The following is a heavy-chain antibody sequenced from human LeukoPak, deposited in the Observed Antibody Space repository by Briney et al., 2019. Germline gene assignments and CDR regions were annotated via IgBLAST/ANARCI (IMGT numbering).Heavy chain of an antibody. CDR2: ISAYNGNT. CDR1: GYTFTSYG. Sequence: GASVKVSCKASGYTFTSYGISWVRQAPGHGLEWMGWISAYNGNTNYAQKLQGRVTMTADTATSTAYMELRSLRSDDTAVYYCARDYACSGGSCYSRRGAFDIWGQGTMVTVSS. J-gene: IGHJ3*02. V-gene: IGHV1-18*01. D-gene: IGHD2-15*01. CDR3: ARDYACSGGSCYSRRGAFDI.